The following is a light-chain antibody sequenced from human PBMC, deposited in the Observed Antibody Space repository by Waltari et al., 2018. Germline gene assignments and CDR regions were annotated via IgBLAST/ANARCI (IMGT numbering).Light chain of an antibody. Sequence: QLALTQSPSASASLGASVKLTCTLSSGHSDYSIASHPQQPEKGPRYLMKLDSDGSHTMGDGIPHRFSGSSSGAERYLTISSLQYEDEADYYCQTWGTGFVVFGGGTKLTVL. CDR1: SGHSDYS. CDR3: QTWGTGFVV. CDR2: LDSDGSH. J-gene: IGLJ2*01. V-gene: IGLV4-69*01.